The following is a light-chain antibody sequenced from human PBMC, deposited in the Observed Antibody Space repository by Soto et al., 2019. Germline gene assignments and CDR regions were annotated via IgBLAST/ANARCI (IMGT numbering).Light chain of an antibody. CDR1: SSDVGAYNY. V-gene: IGLV2-8*01. Sequence: QSALAQPPPASGSPGQSVTISCSGTSSDVGAYNYVSWYQQHPGKAPKVMIFEVSKRPSGVPDRFSGSKSGNTASLTVSGLQDEDEADYYCSSYAGSNSFVFGTGTKLTVL. CDR2: EVS. CDR3: SSYAGSNSFV. J-gene: IGLJ1*01.